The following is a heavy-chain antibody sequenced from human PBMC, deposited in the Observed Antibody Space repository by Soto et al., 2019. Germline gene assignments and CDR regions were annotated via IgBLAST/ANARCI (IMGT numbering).Heavy chain of an antibody. CDR1: GDSISSYY. V-gene: IGHV4-34*01. CDR2: INHSGST. CDR3: ADKRARGLDP. Sequence: ASETLSLTCTVSGDSISSYYWSWIRQPTGKGLEWIGEINHSGSTNYNPSLKSRVTISVDTSKNQFSLKLSSVTAADTAVYYCADKRARGLDPWGQGTLVTVSS. D-gene: IGHD3-16*01. J-gene: IGHJ5*02.